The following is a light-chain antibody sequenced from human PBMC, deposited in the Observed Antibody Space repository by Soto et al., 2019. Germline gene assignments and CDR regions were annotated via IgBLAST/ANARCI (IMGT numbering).Light chain of an antibody. V-gene: IGLV2-8*01. CDR3: SSYAGSDNPYV. CDR2: EVT. Sequence: QSALTQPPSASGSPGQSVTISCTGTSGDVGGYDYVSWYQQHPGKAPKLMIYEVTKRPLGVPDRFSGSKSGNTASLTVSGLLAEDKADYYCSSYAGSDNPYVFGTGTKVTVL. J-gene: IGLJ1*01. CDR1: SGDVGGYDY.